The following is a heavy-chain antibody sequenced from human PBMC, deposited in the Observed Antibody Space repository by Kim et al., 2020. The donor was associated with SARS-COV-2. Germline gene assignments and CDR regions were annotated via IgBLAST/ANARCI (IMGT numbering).Heavy chain of an antibody. CDR2: IYYSGST. V-gene: IGHV4-39*07. CDR3: ARSEIEYYYGSGREWYFDL. Sequence: SETLSLTCTVSGGSISSSSYYWGWIRQPPGKGLEWIGSIYYSGSTYYNPSLKSRVTISVDTSKNQFSLKLSSVTAADTAVYYCARSEIEYYYGSGREWYFDLWGRGTLVTVSS. CDR1: GGSISSSSYY. J-gene: IGHJ2*01. D-gene: IGHD3-10*01.